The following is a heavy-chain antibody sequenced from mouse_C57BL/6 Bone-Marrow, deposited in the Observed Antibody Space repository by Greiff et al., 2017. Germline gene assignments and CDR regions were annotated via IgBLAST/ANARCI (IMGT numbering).Heavy chain of an antibody. J-gene: IGHJ2*01. V-gene: IGHV1-69*01. CDR3: AREEILLWSYFDY. CDR2: IDPSDSYT. CDR1: GYTFTSYW. D-gene: IGHD2-1*01. Sequence: VQLQQPGAELVMPGASVKLSCKASGYTFTSYWMHWVKQRPGQGLEWIGEIDPSDSYTNYNQKFKGKSTLTVDKSSSTAYMQRSSLTSEDSAVYYCAREEILLWSYFDYWGQGTTLTVSS.